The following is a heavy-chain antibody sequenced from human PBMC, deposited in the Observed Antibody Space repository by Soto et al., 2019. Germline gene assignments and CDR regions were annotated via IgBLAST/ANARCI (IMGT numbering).Heavy chain of an antibody. D-gene: IGHD3-22*01. CDR1: GFTFSSYG. Sequence: GGSLRLSCAASGFTFSSYGMHWVRQAPGKGLEWVAVISYDGSNKYYADSVKGRFTISRDNSKNTLYLQMNSLRAEDTAVYYCAKDKDSRTIDYWGQGTLVTVSS. CDR2: ISYDGSNK. J-gene: IGHJ4*02. CDR3: AKDKDSRTIDY. V-gene: IGHV3-30*18.